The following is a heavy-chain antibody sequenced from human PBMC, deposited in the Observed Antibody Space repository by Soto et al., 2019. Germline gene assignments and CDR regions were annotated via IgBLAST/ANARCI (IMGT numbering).Heavy chain of an antibody. CDR2: ISYFGST. J-gene: IGHJ4*02. Sequence: SETLSLTCTVSGASMSSYHWTWIRQPPGKGLEWIGYISYFGSTNYNPSLKSRVAISLDTSKNQFSLKLSSVTAADTAVYYCARGLEYSSSSTYYFDYWGQGTLVTVSS. CDR1: GASMSSYH. V-gene: IGHV4-59*01. CDR3: ARGLEYSSSSTYYFDY. D-gene: IGHD6-6*01.